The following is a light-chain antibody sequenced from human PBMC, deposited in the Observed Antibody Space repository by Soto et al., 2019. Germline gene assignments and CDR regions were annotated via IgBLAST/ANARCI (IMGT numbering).Light chain of an antibody. J-gene: IGLJ2*01. Sequence: QPVLTQPPSVSGAPGQRVTISCTGSSSNIGAGYDVHWYQQLPGTAPKLLIYGNSNRPSGVPVRFSGSKSGTSSSLAITGLRAEDEADYYCQSYDSSLSGSGVFGGGTKLTVL. CDR3: QSYDSSLSGSGV. V-gene: IGLV1-40*01. CDR1: SSNIGAGYD. CDR2: GNS.